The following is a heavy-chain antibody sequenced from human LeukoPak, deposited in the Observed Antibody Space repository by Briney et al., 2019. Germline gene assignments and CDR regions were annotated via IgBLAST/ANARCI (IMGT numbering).Heavy chain of an antibody. CDR2: IYYSGST. CDR3: ARRYGATSTR. V-gene: IGHV4-59*01. Sequence: SETLSLTCTVSGGSISSYYWSWIRQPPGKGLEWIAYIYYSGSTNFNPSLKSRVTISVDTSKNQFYLKLSSVTAAATAVYYCARRYGATSTRWGQGTLVTVSS. J-gene: IGHJ4*02. CDR1: GGSISSYY. D-gene: IGHD4-17*01.